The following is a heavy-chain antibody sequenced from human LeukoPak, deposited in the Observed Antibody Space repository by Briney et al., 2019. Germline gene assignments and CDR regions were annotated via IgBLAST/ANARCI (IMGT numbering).Heavy chain of an antibody. J-gene: IGHJ6*02. CDR2: INHSGST. V-gene: IGHV4-34*01. CDR3: ARAGCHLERYGMDV. CDR1: GGSFSGYY. D-gene: IGHD1-1*01. Sequence: SETLSLTCAVYGGSFSGYYWSWIRQPPGKGLEWIGEINHSGSTNYNPSLKSRVTISVDTSKNQFSLKLSSVTAADTAVYYCARAGCHLERYGMDVWGQGTTVTVSS.